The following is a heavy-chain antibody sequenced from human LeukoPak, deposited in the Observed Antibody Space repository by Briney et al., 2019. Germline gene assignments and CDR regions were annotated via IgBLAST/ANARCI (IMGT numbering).Heavy chain of an antibody. J-gene: IGHJ6*02. CDR1: GFTFSSYE. Sequence: GGPLRLSCAASGFTFSSYEMNWVRQAPGKGLEWVSYISSSVNTIYYADSVKGRFTISRDNAKNSLYLQMNSLRAEDTAVYYCAREFGENSNYYYYGMDVWGQGTTVTVSS. CDR2: ISSSVNTI. V-gene: IGHV3-48*03. D-gene: IGHD3-10*01. CDR3: AREFGENSNYYYYGMDV.